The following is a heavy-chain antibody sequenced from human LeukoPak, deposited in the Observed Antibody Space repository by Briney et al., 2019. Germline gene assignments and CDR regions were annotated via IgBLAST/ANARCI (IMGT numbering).Heavy chain of an antibody. Sequence: SETLPLTCTVSGGSISSGGYYWSWIPQHPAKGLEWIGYIYYSGSTYYNPSLKSRVTISVDTSKNQFSLKLSSMTAADTAVYYCARQWLVSPLFDYWGQGTLVTVSS. V-gene: IGHV4-31*03. CDR2: IYYSGST. J-gene: IGHJ4*02. CDR1: GGSISSGGYY. CDR3: ARQWLVSPLFDY. D-gene: IGHD6-19*01.